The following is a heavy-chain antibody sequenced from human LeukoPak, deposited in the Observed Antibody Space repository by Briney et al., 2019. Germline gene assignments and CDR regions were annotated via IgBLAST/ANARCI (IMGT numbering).Heavy chain of an antibody. Sequence: GASVKVSCKASGYTFTSYGISWVRQAPGQGLEWMGWISAYNGNTNYAQKLQGRVTMTTDTSTSTAYMELRSLRSDDTAVYYCARDAAPSSSWYPPRFDYWGQGTLVTVSS. J-gene: IGHJ4*02. CDR2: ISAYNGNT. D-gene: IGHD6-13*01. CDR1: GYTFTSYG. CDR3: ARDAAPSSSWYPPRFDY. V-gene: IGHV1-18*01.